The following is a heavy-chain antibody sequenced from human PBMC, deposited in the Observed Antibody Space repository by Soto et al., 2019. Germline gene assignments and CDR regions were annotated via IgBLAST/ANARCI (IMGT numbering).Heavy chain of an antibody. CDR1: GGSFSGYY. V-gene: IGHV4-34*01. D-gene: IGHD6-13*01. Sequence: PSETLSLTCAVYGGSFSGYYWSWIRQPPGKGLEWIGEINHSGSTNYNPSLKSRVTISVDTSKNQFSLKLSSVTAADTAVYYCARARRSWSSYYFEYWGQGTLVTVSS. J-gene: IGHJ4*02. CDR3: ARARRSWSSYYFEY. CDR2: INHSGST.